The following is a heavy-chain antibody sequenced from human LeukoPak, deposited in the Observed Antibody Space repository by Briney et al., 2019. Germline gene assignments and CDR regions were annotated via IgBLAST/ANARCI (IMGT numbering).Heavy chain of an antibody. CDR2: FDPEDGET. D-gene: IGHD2-8*01. Sequence: ASVKVSCKVSGYTLTELSMHWVRQAPGKGLEWMGGFDPEDGETIYAQKFQGRVTMTEDTSTDTAYMELSSLRSEDTAVYYCATVLSSYCTNGVCYMAAFRWFDPWGQGTLVTVSS. CDR1: GYTLTELS. J-gene: IGHJ5*02. V-gene: IGHV1-24*01. CDR3: ATVLSSYCTNGVCYMAAFRWFDP.